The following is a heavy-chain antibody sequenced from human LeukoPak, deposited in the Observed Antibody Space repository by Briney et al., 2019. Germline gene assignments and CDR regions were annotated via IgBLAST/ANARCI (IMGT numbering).Heavy chain of an antibody. Sequence: SETLSLTCTVSGGSIISTSFYWGWIRQPPGKGLAWLGRIYHKGSNYDNPSLKSRVTISVDRSKNQFSLKVSSVAAADTGVYYCARLYYDSRGYYWFDRWGQGTLVTVSS. V-gene: IGHV4-39*01. D-gene: IGHD3-22*01. CDR3: ARLYYDSRGYYWFDR. CDR1: GGSIISTSFY. J-gene: IGHJ5*02. CDR2: IYHKGSN.